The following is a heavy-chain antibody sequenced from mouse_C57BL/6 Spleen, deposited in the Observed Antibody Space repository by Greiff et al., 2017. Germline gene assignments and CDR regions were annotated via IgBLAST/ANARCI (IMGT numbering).Heavy chain of an antibody. CDR1: GYSITSGYY. CDR2: ISYDGSN. V-gene: IGHV3-6*01. D-gene: IGHD2-4*01. Sequence: EVKVEESGPGLVNPSQSLSLTCSVTGYSITSGYYWNWIRQFPGNKLEWMGYISYDGSNNYNPSLKNRIAITRATSKNQFFLNLNSVTTEDKATYYVARGDYYDYDEYYFDYWGQGTTRTVSA. J-gene: IGHJ2*01. CDR3: ARGDYYDYDEYYFDY.